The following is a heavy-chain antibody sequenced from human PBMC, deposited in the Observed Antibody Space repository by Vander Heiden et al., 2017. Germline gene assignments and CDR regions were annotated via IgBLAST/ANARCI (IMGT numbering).Heavy chain of an antibody. CDR3: ARDWGIQLWPDY. V-gene: IGHV1-46*01. J-gene: IGHJ4*02. CDR2: INPSGGST. CDR1: GYTFPSYY. Sequence: QVQLVQSGAEVKKPGASVKVSCKASGYTFPSYYMHWVRQAPGQGLEWMGIINPSGGSTSYAQTFQGRVTMTRDTSTSTVYMELSSLRSEDTAVYYCARDWGIQLWPDYWGQGTLVTVSS. D-gene: IGHD5-18*01.